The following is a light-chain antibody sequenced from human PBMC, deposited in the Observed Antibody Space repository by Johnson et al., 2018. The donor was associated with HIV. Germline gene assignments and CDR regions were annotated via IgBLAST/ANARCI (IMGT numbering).Light chain of an antibody. V-gene: IGLV1-51*01. CDR2: DNN. CDR3: GTWDSSLSAYV. Sequence: QSVLTQPPSVSAAPGQKVTISCSGSSSNIGNNYVSWYQQLPETAPKLLIYDNNKRPSGIPGRFSGSKSGTSATLGITGLQTGDEADYYCGTWDSSLSAYVFGTGTNVTVL. J-gene: IGLJ1*01. CDR1: SSNIGNNY.